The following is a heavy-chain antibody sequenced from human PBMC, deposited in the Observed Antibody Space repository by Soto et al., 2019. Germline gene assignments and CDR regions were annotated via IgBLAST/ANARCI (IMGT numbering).Heavy chain of an antibody. CDR1: GYTFTGYY. CDR2: INPNSGGT. J-gene: IGHJ6*02. Sequence: QVQLVQSGAEVKKPGASVKVSCKASGYTFTGYYMHWVRQAPGQGLEWMGWINPNSGGTNYAQKFQGWVTMTSDTSISTAYMELSRLRSDDTAVYYCAREERGYSYYSNYYYYGMDVWCQGTTVTVSS. D-gene: IGHD5-18*01. V-gene: IGHV1-2*04. CDR3: AREERGYSYYSNYYYYGMDV.